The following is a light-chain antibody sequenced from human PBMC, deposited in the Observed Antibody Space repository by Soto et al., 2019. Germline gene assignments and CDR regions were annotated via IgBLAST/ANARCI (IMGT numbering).Light chain of an antibody. CDR3: QQYNSYSPYT. CDR1: ESIRSW. Sequence: QMTQSPSTLSASVGDRVTITCRASESIRSWLAWYQQKPGKAPKFLIYDASTLESGVPSRFSGSGSGTEFTLTISSVQPDDFATYYCQQYNSYSPYTFGQGTKVEIK. CDR2: DAS. J-gene: IGKJ2*01. V-gene: IGKV1-5*01.